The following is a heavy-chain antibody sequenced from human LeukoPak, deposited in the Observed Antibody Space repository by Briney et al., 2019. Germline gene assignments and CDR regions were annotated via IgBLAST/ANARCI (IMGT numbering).Heavy chain of an antibody. V-gene: IGHV1-18*01. CDR2: ISAYNGYT. Sequence: ASVKVSCKASGYTFTSYGISWVRQAPGQGLEWMGWISAYNGYTTYAQKLQGRVTMTTDTSTSTAYMELRTLTSDDTAVYYCAGGSYFDYWGQGTLVTVSS. CDR3: AGGSYFDY. J-gene: IGHJ4*02. CDR1: GYTFTSYG.